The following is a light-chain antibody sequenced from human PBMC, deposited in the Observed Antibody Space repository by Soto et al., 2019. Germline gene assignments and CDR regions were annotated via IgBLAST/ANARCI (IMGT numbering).Light chain of an antibody. CDR2: GAS. CDR1: QSVSSN. V-gene: IGKV3-15*01. J-gene: IGKJ1*01. CDR3: QQYNNLPRT. Sequence: EIVMTQSPATLSVSPGERATLSCRASQSVSSNLAWYQQKPGQAPRLLIYGASTRATGIPARFSGSRSGTEFTLTISSLQSEDFAVYYCQQYNNLPRTFCQGTKVEIK.